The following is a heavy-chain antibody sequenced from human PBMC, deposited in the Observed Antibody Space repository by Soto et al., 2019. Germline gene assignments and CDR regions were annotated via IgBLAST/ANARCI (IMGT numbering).Heavy chain of an antibody. J-gene: IGHJ4*02. CDR1: GYTFTSYG. V-gene: IGHV1-18*01. Sequence: GASVKVSCTASGYTFTSYGSIWVRQAPGQGLEWMGWISAYNGNTNYAQKLQGRVTMTTDTSTSTAYMELRSLRSDDTAVYYCARDLAPPSSGIYDYVWGSYRPKLSIFDYWGQGTLVTVSS. CDR2: ISAYNGNT. D-gene: IGHD3-16*02. CDR3: ARDLAPPSSGIYDYVWGSYRPKLSIFDY.